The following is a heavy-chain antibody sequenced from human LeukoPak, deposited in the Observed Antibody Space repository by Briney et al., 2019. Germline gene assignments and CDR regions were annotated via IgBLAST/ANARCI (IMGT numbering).Heavy chain of an antibody. CDR2: IYSPGTT. Sequence: PSETLSLTCTVSGGSVSGYYWSWIRQPPGKGLEWIGYIYSPGTTNYNPSLKSRVSFSVDTSKNQFSLNLNSVTAADTAIYYCARNQTSYDSWSGSRTGSHQAFDVWGQGRLVTVSS. V-gene: IGHV4-59*02. CDR1: GGSVSGYY. CDR3: ARNQTSYDSWSGSRTGSHQAFDV. J-gene: IGHJ3*01. D-gene: IGHD3-3*01.